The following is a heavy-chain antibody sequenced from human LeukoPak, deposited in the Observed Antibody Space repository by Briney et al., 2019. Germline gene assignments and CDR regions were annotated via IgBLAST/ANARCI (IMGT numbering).Heavy chain of an antibody. V-gene: IGHV5-51*01. CDR2: IYPGDSDT. Sequence: GESLKISCKGSGYNFTNNWIGWVRQMPGKGLEWMGIIYPGDSDTRYSPSFQGQVTISADKSISTAYLQWGSLKASDTAMYYCARLWKISGSGEFDYWGQGTLVTVSS. J-gene: IGHJ4*02. CDR3: ARLWKISGSGEFDY. CDR1: GYNFTNNW. D-gene: IGHD2-15*01.